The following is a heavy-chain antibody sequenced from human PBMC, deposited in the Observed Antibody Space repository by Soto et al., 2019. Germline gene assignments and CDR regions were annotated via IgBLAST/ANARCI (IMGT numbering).Heavy chain of an antibody. CDR2: IYYSGST. Sequence: PSETLSLTCTVSVGSISSYYWSWIRQPPGKGLEWIGYIYYSGSTNYNPSLKSRVTISVDTSKNQFSLKLSSVTAADTAVYYCARGVGSSPPRYWGRGTLVTVPQ. V-gene: IGHV4-59*01. CDR3: ARGVGSSPPRY. J-gene: IGHJ4*02. D-gene: IGHD1-26*01. CDR1: VGSISSYY.